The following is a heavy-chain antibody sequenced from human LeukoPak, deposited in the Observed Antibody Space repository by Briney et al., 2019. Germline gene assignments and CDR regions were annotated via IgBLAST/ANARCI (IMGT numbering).Heavy chain of an antibody. D-gene: IGHD2-15*01. CDR2: IYYSGST. V-gene: IGHV4-59*12. Sequence: SETLSLTCTVSGGSISSYYWSWIRQPPGKGLEWIGYIYYSGSTNYNPSLKSRVTISVDTSKNQFSLKLSSVTAADTAVYYCARALGYCSGGSCYFDYYYYYMDVWGKGTTVTVSS. J-gene: IGHJ6*03. CDR1: GGSISSYY. CDR3: ARALGYCSGGSCYFDYYYYYMDV.